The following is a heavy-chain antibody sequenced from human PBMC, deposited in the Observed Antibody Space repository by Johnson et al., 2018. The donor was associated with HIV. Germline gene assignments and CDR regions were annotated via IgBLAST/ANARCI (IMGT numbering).Heavy chain of an antibody. CDR1: GFIVSSNY. CDR2: IYSGGST. J-gene: IGHJ3*02. V-gene: IGHV3-66*01. Sequence: VQLVESGGGLVQPGGSLRLSCAASGFIVSSNYMNWVRQAPGKGLEWVSVIYSGGSTYHADSVKGRFIISRDNSKNTLYLQMNSLRTEDTAVYYCARENLGAFDIWGQGTMVSVSS. D-gene: IGHD1-14*01. CDR3: ARENLGAFDI.